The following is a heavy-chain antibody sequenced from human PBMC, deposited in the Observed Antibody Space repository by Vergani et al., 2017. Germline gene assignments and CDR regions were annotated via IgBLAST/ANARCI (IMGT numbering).Heavy chain of an antibody. D-gene: IGHD3-22*01. Sequence: QVQLVQSGAEVKKPGSSVKVSCKASGGTFSSYAISWVRQAPGQGLEWMGGIIPIFGTANYAQKFQGRVTITADESTSTAYMELSSLRSEDTAVYYCAREYYDSSGYYYRTPLLRLSDWGQGTLVTVSS. J-gene: IGHJ4*02. V-gene: IGHV1-69*12. CDR2: IIPIFGTA. CDR1: GGTFSSYA. CDR3: AREYYDSSGYYYRTPLLRLSD.